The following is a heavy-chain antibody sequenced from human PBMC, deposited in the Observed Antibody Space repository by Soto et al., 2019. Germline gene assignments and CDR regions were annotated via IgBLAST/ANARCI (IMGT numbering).Heavy chain of an antibody. CDR2: INPNSGGT. J-gene: IGHJ5*02. D-gene: IGHD6-19*01. V-gene: IGHV1-2*02. CDR3: ASQYSSGWYFDP. Sequence: ASVKVSCKASGYTFTGYYMHWVRQAPGQGLEWMGWINPNSGGTNYAQKFQGRVPMTRDTSISTAYMELSRLRSDDTAVYYCASQYSSGWYFDPWGQGTLVTVSS. CDR1: GYTFTGYY.